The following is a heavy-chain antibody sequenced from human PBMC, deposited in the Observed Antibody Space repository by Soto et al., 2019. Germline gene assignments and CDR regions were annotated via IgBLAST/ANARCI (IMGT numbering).Heavy chain of an antibody. V-gene: IGHV4-30-4*01. CDR3: ARVRYYHSSGYPDY. J-gene: IGHJ4*02. D-gene: IGHD3-22*01. Sequence: PSETLSLTCTVSGASISSTDFSWSWIRQPPGKGLEWIGYFYYSGSTHYNPSLKSRVTISVDTSKTQFSLKLSSVTAADTAVYYRARVRYYHSSGYPDYWGQGTLVTVSS. CDR1: GASISSTDFS. CDR2: FYYSGST.